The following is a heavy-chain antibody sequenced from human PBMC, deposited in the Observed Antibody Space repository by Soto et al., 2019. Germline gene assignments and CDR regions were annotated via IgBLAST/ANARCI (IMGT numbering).Heavy chain of an antibody. D-gene: IGHD3-3*01. CDR2: INHSGST. J-gene: IGHJ6*03. CDR3: ARLNRGYYTYYYYYYYMDV. Sequence: SETLSLTCAVYGGSFSGYYWSWIRQPPGKGLEWIGEINHSGSTNYNPSLKGRVTISVDTSKNQFSLKLSSVTAADTAVYYCARLNRGYYTYYYYYYYMDVWGKGTTVTVSS. V-gene: IGHV4-34*01. CDR1: GGSFSGYY.